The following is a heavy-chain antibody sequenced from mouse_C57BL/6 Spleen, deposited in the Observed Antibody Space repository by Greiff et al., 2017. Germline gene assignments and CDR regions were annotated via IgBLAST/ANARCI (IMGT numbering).Heavy chain of an antibody. CDR2: ILPGSGST. V-gene: IGHV1-9*01. CDR3: ARRIYYGSAWFAD. D-gene: IGHD2-2*01. Sequence: QVQLQQSGAELMKPGASVKLSCTATGYTFTGYWIEWVQQRPGHGLEWIGEILPGSGSTNYNDKFKGKATFTADTSSNTAYMQLSSLTTEDSAIEDCARRIYYGSAWFADWGQGTLVTVSA. CDR1: GYTFTGYW. J-gene: IGHJ3*01.